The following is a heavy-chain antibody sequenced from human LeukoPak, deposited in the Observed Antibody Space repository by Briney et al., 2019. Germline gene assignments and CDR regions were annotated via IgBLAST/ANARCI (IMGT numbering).Heavy chain of an antibody. CDR3: ARDRHKYNYDSGGYPPY. Sequence: GGSLRLSCAASGFTFSSYEMNWVRQAPGKGLEWVSYISSSSSTIYYADSVKGRFTISRDNAKNSLYLQMNILRAEDTAVYYCARDRHKYNYDSGGYPPYWGQGTLVTVSS. V-gene: IGHV3-48*03. CDR1: GFTFSSYE. J-gene: IGHJ4*02. D-gene: IGHD3-22*01. CDR2: ISSSSSTI.